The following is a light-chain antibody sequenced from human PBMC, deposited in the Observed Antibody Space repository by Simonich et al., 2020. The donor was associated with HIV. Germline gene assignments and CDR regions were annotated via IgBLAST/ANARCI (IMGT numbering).Light chain of an antibody. V-gene: IGKV1-39*01. CDR1: HRISTY. Sequence: IQMTQSPSSLSASVVDRVTITCRASHRISTYLNWYQQKPGKAPNLLIYAAYSLQSGGQARFSGRGSGTDFTLIISSLQPEDFATYYCQQRQYTPFTFGQGTKLEIK. CDR3: QQRQYTPFT. J-gene: IGKJ2*01. CDR2: AAY.